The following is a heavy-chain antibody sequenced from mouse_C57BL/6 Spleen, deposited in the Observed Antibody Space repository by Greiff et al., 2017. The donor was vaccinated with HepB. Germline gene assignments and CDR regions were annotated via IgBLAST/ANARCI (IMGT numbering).Heavy chain of an antibody. J-gene: IGHJ2*01. Sequence: VKLQESGAELARPGASVKLSCKASGYTFTSYGISWVKQRTGQGLEWIGEIYPRSGNTYYNEKFKGKATLTADKSSSTAYMELRSLTSEDSAVYFCARRTPLRYFDYWGQGTTLTVSS. CDR3: ARRTPLRYFDY. V-gene: IGHV1-81*01. CDR2: IYPRSGNT. CDR1: GYTFTSYG. D-gene: IGHD1-1*01.